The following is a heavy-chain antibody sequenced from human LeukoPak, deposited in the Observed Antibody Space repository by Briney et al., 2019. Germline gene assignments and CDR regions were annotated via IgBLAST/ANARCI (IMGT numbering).Heavy chain of an antibody. CDR2: IHYSGST. Sequence: SETLSLTCSVSGGSIVSSNYYWGWIRQPPGKGLEWLGSIHYSGSTYYNPSLKSRVTISVDTSKNQFSLKLSSVTAADTAVYYCARHFAPMRTTWCDPWGQGTLVTVSS. CDR3: ARHFAPMRTTWCDP. J-gene: IGHJ5*02. V-gene: IGHV4-39*01. D-gene: IGHD1-7*01. CDR1: GGSIVSSNYY.